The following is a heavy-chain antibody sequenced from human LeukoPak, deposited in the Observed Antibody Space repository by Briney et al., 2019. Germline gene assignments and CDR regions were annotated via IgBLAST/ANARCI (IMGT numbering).Heavy chain of an antibody. J-gene: IGHJ4*02. CDR2: IIPIFGPA. CDR1: GGTFSSYA. Sequence: GASVKVSCKASGGTFSSYAISWVRQAPGQGLEWMGGIIPIFGPANYAQMFQGRATTTAGASTSTAYMELGCVRSEDTAVYYCARAALSLYFDYWGKGTLVTVSS. CDR3: ARAALSLYFDY. V-gene: IGHV1-69*13.